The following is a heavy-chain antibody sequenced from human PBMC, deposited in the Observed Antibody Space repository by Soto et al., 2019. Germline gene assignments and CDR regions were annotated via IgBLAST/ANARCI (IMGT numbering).Heavy chain of an antibody. CDR2: INPNSGGT. Sequence: ASVKVSCKASGYTFTGYYMHWVRQAPGQGLEWMGWINPNSGGTNYAQKFQGWVTMTRDTSISTAYMELSRLRSDDTAVYYCARGGREITLARSSSWYGQLYYMDVWGKGTTVTVSS. V-gene: IGHV1-2*04. CDR3: ARGGREITLARSSSWYGQLYYMDV. CDR1: GYTFTGYY. J-gene: IGHJ6*03. D-gene: IGHD6-13*01.